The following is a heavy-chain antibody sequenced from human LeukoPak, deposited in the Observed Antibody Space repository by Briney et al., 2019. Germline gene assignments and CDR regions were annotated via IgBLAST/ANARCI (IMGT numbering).Heavy chain of an antibody. CDR3: AGESYYGSGSYYNLVGDYYYYGMDV. CDR1: GGSISSYY. J-gene: IGHJ6*02. CDR2: IYYSGST. D-gene: IGHD3-10*01. Sequence: SETLSLTCTVSGGSISSYYWSWIRQPPGKGLEWIGYIYYSGSTNYNPSLKSRVTISVDTSKNQFSLKLSSVTAADTAVYYCAGESYYGSGSYYNLVGDYYYYGMDVWGQGTTVTVSS. V-gene: IGHV4-59*01.